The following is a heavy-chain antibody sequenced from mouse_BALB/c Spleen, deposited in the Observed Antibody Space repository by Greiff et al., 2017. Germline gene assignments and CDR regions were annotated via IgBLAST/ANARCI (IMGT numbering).Heavy chain of an antibody. CDR3: TRDYYGKFAY. D-gene: IGHD2-1*01. J-gene: IGHJ3*01. CDR2: IYPGSGST. Sequence: LQHPGSELVRPGASVKLSCKASGYTFTSYWMHWVKQRPGQGLEWIGNIYPGSGSTNYDEKFKSKATLTVDTSSSTAYMQLSSLTSEDSAVYYCTRDYYGKFAYWGQGTLVTVAA. CDR1: GYTFTSYW. V-gene: IGHV1S22*01.